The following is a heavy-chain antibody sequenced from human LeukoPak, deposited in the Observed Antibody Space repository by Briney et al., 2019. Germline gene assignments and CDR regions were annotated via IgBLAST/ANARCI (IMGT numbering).Heavy chain of an antibody. CDR2: IYTSGST. CDR3: ARGMQYYDFWSGVQGAFDI. Sequence: PSETLSLTCTVSGGSISSYYWSWIRQPAGKGLEWIGRIYTSGSTNYNPSLKSRVTMSVDTSKNQFSLKLSSVTAADTAVYYCARGMQYYDFWSGVQGAFDIWGQGTMVTVSS. J-gene: IGHJ3*02. V-gene: IGHV4-4*07. CDR1: GGSISSYY. D-gene: IGHD3-3*01.